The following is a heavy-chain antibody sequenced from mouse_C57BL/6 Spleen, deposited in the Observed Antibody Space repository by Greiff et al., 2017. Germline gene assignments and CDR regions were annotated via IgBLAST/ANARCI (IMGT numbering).Heavy chain of an antibody. CDR3: ARPDYYGSSNYAMDY. D-gene: IGHD1-1*01. J-gene: IGHJ4*01. CDR2: ISSGSSTI. Sequence: EVQGVESGGGLVKPGGSLKLSCAASGFTFSDYGMHWVRQAPEKGLEWVAYISSGSSTIYYADTVKGRFTISRDNAKNTLFLQMTSLRSEDTAMYYCARPDYYGSSNYAMDYWGQGTSVTVSS. V-gene: IGHV5-17*01. CDR1: GFTFSDYG.